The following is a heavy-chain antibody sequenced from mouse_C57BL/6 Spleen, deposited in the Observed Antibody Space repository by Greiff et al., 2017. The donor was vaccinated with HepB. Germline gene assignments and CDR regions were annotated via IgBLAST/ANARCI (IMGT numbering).Heavy chain of an antibody. D-gene: IGHD1-1*01. J-gene: IGHJ4*01. CDR2: IHPNSGST. CDR3: ARVITTVVAPYAMDY. Sequence: QVQLQQSGAELVKPGASVKLSCKASGYTFTSYWMHWVKQRPGQGLEWIGMIHPNSGSTNYNEKFKSKATLTVDKSSSTAYMQLSSLTSEDSAVYYCARVITTVVAPYAMDYWGQGTSVTVSS. V-gene: IGHV1-64*01. CDR1: GYTFTSYW.